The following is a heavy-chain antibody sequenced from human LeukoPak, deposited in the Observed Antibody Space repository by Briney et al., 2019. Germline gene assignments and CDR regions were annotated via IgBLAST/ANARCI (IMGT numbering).Heavy chain of an antibody. D-gene: IGHD4-23*01. CDR2: IYYSGST. J-gene: IGHJ4*02. CDR1: GGSISTYF. CDR3: ARVSRGNSVGGDY. V-gene: IGHV4-59*01. Sequence: SETLSLTYTVSGGSISTYFWSWIRQPPGKGLEWIGYIYYSGSTNYNPSLKSRVTISLDTSKNQFSLKLSSVTAADTAMYYCARVSRGNSVGGDYWGQGTLVTVSS.